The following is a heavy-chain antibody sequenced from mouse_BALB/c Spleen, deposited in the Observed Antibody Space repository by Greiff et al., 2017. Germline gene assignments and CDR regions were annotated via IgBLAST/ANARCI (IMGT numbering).Heavy chain of an antibody. Sequence: EVKLMESGPGLVKPSQSLSLTCTVTGYSITSDYAWNWIRQFPGNKLEWMGYISYSGSTSYNPSLKSRISITRDTSKNQFFLQLNSVTTEDTATYYCAREDGSSLDYWGQGTTLTVSS. D-gene: IGHD1-1*01. CDR1: GYSITSDYA. CDR2: ISYSGST. CDR3: AREDGSSLDY. V-gene: IGHV3-2*02. J-gene: IGHJ2*01.